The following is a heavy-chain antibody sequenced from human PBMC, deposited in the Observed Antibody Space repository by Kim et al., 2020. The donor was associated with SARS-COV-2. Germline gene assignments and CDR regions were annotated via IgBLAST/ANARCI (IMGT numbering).Heavy chain of an antibody. CDR1: GGSISSGCCY. CDR3: GSDQGRRDDLVTGA. CDR2: FYYSGSN. D-gene: IGHD3-9*01. V-gene: IGHV4-31*01. J-gene: IGHJ5*01. Sequence: SETLSLTCTVSGGSISSGCCYWSWNRQHPGKGLEGFGYFYYSGSNNYTPTIKSTITVSVDTTKYYFTLRPGSAAAAAADLYSCGSDQGRRDDLVTGAWG.